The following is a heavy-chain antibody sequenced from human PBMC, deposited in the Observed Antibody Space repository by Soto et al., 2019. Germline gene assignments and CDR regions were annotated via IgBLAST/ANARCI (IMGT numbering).Heavy chain of an antibody. V-gene: IGHV4-30-2*01. CDR3: ARIHWSQGSLDY. Sequence: SETLSLTCAVSGGSIESTDYSVTWIRQPPGKGLEWIGYVSHRGTAYSIPSLKGRLTLSMDSSQPQFSLKLTSVTAADSAVYYCARIHWSQGSLDYWGRGILVTVSS. D-gene: IGHD6-19*01. J-gene: IGHJ4*02. CDR2: VSHRGTA. CDR1: GGSIESTDYS.